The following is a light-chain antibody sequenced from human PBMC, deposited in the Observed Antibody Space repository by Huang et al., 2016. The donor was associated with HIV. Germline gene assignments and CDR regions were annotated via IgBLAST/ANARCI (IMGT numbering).Light chain of an antibody. CDR3: QQYSDWPPLT. CDR2: DAS. Sequence: EIEMTQSPATLSVSPGERATFSCRASHSVDSDLAWYQQKPGQAPRLLIYDASTRATGMSAKFNGTGSGTEFSLSITNLQSEDFAVYYCQQYSDWPPLTFGGGTKVEI. V-gene: IGKV3-15*01. CDR1: HSVDSD. J-gene: IGKJ4*01.